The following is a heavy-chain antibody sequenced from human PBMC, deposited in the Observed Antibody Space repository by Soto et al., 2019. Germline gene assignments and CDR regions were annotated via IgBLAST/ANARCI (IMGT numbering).Heavy chain of an antibody. CDR3: ARDLPDYDILTGEYYMDV. Sequence: AASVKVSCKASGYTFTSYGISWVRQAPGQGLEWMGWISAYNGNTNYAQKLQGRVTMTTDTSTSTAYMELRSLRSDDTAVYYCARDLPDYDILTGEYYMDVWGKGTTVTVSS. D-gene: IGHD3-9*01. CDR2: ISAYNGNT. V-gene: IGHV1-18*01. CDR1: GYTFTSYG. J-gene: IGHJ6*03.